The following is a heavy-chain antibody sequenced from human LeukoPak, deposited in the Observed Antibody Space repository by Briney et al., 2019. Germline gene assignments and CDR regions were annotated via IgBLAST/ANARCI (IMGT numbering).Heavy chain of an antibody. CDR3: ARHARLNFDWLLGSGGDYFDY. V-gene: IGHV4-39*01. CDR2: IYYSGST. Sequence: SENLSFNCTVSGGSISSSSYYWGWIRQPPGKGLEWIGSIYYSGSTYYNPSLKSRVTISVDTSKNQFSLKLSSVTAADTAVYYCARHARLNFDWLLGSGGDYFDYWGQGTLVTVSS. J-gene: IGHJ4*02. CDR1: GGSISSSSYY. D-gene: IGHD3-9*01.